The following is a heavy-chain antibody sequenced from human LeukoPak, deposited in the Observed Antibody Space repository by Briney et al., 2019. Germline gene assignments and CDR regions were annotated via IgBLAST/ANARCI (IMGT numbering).Heavy chain of an antibody. CDR3: ARAKYSSGWYMDYYYYYMDV. J-gene: IGHJ6*03. V-gene: IGHV4-39*07. D-gene: IGHD6-19*01. CDR2: IYYSGST. CDR1: GGSISSSSYY. Sequence: SETLSLTCTVSGGSISSSSYYWGWIRQPPGKGLEWIGSIYYSGSTYYNPSLKSRVTISVDTSKNQFSLKLSSVTAADTAVYYCARAKYSSGWYMDYYYYYMDVWGKGTTVTISS.